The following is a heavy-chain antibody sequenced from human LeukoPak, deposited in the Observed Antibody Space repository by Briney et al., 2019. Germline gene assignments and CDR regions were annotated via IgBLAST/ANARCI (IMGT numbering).Heavy chain of an antibody. V-gene: IGHV3-23*01. CDR3: AKEWKSSSSWYQYYFDS. CDR2: ISDSGIST. CDR1: GFTFSNYG. Sequence: GSLRLSCAASGFTFSNYGMSWVRQAPGKGLEWVSAISDSGISTYYADSVKGRFIISRDNSKNTLYLQMNSLRAEDTAIYYCAKEWKSSSSWYQYYFDSWGQGTLVTVSS. J-gene: IGHJ4*02. D-gene: IGHD6-13*01.